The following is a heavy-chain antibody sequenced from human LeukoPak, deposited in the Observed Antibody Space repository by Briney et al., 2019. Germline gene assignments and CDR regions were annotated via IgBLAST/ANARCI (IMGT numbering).Heavy chain of an antibody. D-gene: IGHD3-10*01. J-gene: IGHJ4*02. CDR3: ARVGTYYRSLDS. CDR2: IYHSGGT. CDR1: GGSINDAS. V-gene: IGHV4-59*01. Sequence: SESLSLTCTVSGGSINDASWNWIRQPSGRGLEWIGYIYHSGGTNYNPSLKSRVTISLDTSKNQFSLKLSSVTAADTAVYYCARVGTYYRSLDSWGQGTLVTVSS.